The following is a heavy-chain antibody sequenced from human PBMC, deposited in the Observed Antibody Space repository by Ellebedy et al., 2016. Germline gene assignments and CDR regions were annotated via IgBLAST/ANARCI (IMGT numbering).Heavy chain of an antibody. D-gene: IGHD1-1*01. J-gene: IGHJ4*02. V-gene: IGHV3-21*04. CDR1: GFTFNIAG. CDR3: ARGTGHFDY. CDR2: IVFSGTAA. Sequence: GGSLRLSXAASGFTFNIAGMTWVRQAPGKGLEWVGTIVFSGTAAYYSDSVKGRFTISRDNAKNSLYLQLNSLRVEDTAVYFCARGTGHFDYWGQGTLVTVSS.